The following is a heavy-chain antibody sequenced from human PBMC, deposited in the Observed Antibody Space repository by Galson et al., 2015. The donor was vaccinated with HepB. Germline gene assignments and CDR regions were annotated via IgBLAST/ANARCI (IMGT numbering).Heavy chain of an antibody. V-gene: IGHV3-66*02. J-gene: IGHJ6*02. CDR1: GFTVSGMY. D-gene: IGHD5-18*01. Sequence: SLRLSCAASGFTVSGMYLSWVGSAPGKGLEWVSVIYVDGNTYYADSVKGRFTISRDNSKNTLFLQMNSLRAEDTAMYYCAKDQGDGYVNYSYYYGMDVWGQGTTVTVSS. CDR2: IYVDGNT. CDR3: AKDQGDGYVNYSYYYGMDV.